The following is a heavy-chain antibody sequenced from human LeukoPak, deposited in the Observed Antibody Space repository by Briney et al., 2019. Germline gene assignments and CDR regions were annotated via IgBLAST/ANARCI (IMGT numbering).Heavy chain of an antibody. Sequence: ASVKVSCKASGYTCTSYAMHWERQAPGQRLEWMGWINAGNGNTKYSQKFQGRVTITRDTSASTAYMELSSLRSEDTAVYYCASPGYSSGWYRGFGDWGQGTLVTVSS. V-gene: IGHV1-3*01. CDR2: INAGNGNT. J-gene: IGHJ4*02. CDR1: GYTCTSYA. D-gene: IGHD6-19*01. CDR3: ASPGYSSGWYRGFGD.